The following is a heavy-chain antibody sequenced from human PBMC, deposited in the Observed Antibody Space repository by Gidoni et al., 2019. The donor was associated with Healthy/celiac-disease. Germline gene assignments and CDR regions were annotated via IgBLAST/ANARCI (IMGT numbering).Heavy chain of an antibody. CDR3: ARAGGWIQLWLDY. V-gene: IGHV3-33*01. J-gene: IGHJ4*02. CDR2: IWYDGSNK. Sequence: QVQLVESGGGVVQPGRSLRLSCAASGFTFSSYGMHWVRQAPGKGLEWVAVIWYDGSNKYYADSVKGRFTISRDNSKNTLYLQMNSLRAEDTAVYYCARAGGWIQLWLDYWGQGTLVTVSS. CDR1: GFTFSSYG. D-gene: IGHD5-18*01.